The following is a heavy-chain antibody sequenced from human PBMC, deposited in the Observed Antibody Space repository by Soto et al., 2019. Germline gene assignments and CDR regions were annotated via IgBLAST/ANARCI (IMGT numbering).Heavy chain of an antibody. CDR3: ARDLYYDFWSGYSLGSGYYYYGMDV. CDR1: GFTFSSYA. J-gene: IGHJ6*02. CDR2: ISGSGGST. Sequence: GGSLRLSCAASGFTFSSYAMTWVRQAPGKGLEWVSVISGSGGSTYFADSVKGRFTISRDNSKNTLYLQMNSLRAEDTAVYYCARDLYYDFWSGYSLGSGYYYYGMDVWGQGTTVTVSS. V-gene: IGHV3-23*01. D-gene: IGHD3-3*01.